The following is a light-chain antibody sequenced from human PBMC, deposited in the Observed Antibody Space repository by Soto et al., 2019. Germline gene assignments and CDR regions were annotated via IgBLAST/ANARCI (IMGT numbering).Light chain of an antibody. CDR1: QSVSSN. Sequence: EIVMTQSPATLSVSPGERATLSCRASQSVSSNLAWYQQKPGQAPRLLIYGASTRATGIPARFSGSGSGTEFTLTISSLQSEYVAVSYCQQYTNWTSTFGQGKRLEIK. V-gene: IGKV3-15*01. CDR2: GAS. J-gene: IGKJ5*01. CDR3: QQYTNWTST.